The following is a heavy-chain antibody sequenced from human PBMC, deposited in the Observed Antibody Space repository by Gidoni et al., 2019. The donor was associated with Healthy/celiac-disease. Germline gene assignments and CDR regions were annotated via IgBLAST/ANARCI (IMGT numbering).Heavy chain of an antibody. D-gene: IGHD2-15*01. CDR1: GFTFRSYA. V-gene: IGHV3-30-3*01. Sequence: QVQLVESGGGVVQPGRSLRLSCAASGFTFRSYAMHWVRQDPGKGLEWVAVIPYDGSNKYYADSVKCRFTISRDNSKNTLYLQMNSLRAEDTAVYYCARSPEYGGSCCLDYWGQGTLVTVSS. J-gene: IGHJ4*02. CDR2: IPYDGSNK. CDR3: ARSPEYGGSCCLDY.